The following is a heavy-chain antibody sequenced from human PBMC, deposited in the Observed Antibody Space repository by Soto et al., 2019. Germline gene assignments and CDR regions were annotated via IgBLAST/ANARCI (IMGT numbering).Heavy chain of an antibody. CDR2: MSSDGSKI. J-gene: IGHJ4*02. Sequence: QVPLVESGGGAVQPGESLRLSCVASGFDFTYYAMHWVRQAPGKGLESVAVMSSDGSKIHHTDSVKGRFTISRDNSKNTLYLQMNSVRKEDTAVSFCAKDEGVGGTLGLFDYWGQGTLVSVSS. V-gene: IGHV3-30*18. CDR3: AKDEGVGGTLGLFDY. CDR1: GFDFTYYA. D-gene: IGHD1-26*01.